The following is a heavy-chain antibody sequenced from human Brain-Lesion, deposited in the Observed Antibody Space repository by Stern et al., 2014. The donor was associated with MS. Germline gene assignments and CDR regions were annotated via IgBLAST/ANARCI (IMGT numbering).Heavy chain of an antibody. D-gene: IGHD4-17*01. CDR3: AEGGSYGFVY. V-gene: IGHV1-45*02. CDR1: GNTFTNRY. J-gene: IGHJ4*02. Sequence: VQLVESGAEVKKTGSSVKVSCQASGNTFTNRYLHWVRPAPGQALEWMGWITPFTGNTNYAQNFQDRVTITMDRSMSTAYMDLSSLRSDDTAIYFCAEGGSYGFVYWGQGTLVTVSS. CDR2: ITPFTGNT.